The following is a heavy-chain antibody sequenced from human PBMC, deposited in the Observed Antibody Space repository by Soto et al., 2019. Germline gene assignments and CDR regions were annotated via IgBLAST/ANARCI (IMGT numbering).Heavy chain of an antibody. CDR3: ARVHDSSYDFDY. CDR1: GASISSGGYY. D-gene: IGHD5-18*01. CDR2: IYYSGST. J-gene: IGHJ4*02. V-gene: IGHV4-31*03. Sequence: SETLSLTCTVSGASISSGGYYWSWLRQHPGKSLEWLAYIYYSGSTYYNPSLKSRVIISVDTSKNQFSLKLSSVTAAYTAVYYCARVHDSSYDFDYWGQGDLVTVSS.